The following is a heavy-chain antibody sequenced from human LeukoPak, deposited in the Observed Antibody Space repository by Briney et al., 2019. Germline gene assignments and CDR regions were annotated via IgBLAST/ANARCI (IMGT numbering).Heavy chain of an antibody. CDR3: ARDRQYYYGSGYYYYYMDV. D-gene: IGHD3-10*01. V-gene: IGHV1-2*02. CDR1: GYTFTGYY. Sequence: ASVKVSCKASGYTFTGYYMHWVRQAPGQGLEWMGWINPNSGGTNYAQKFQGRVTMARDTSISTAYMELSRLRSDDTAVYYCARDRQYYYGSGYYYYYMDVWGKGTTVTISS. CDR2: INPNSGGT. J-gene: IGHJ6*03.